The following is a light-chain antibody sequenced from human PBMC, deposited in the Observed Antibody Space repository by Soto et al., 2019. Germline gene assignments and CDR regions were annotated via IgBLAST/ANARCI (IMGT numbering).Light chain of an antibody. Sequence: QSVLTQPPSASGTPGQRVTMSCSGSSSNIGINAVNWYRQLPGTAPKLLIYSNNQRPSGVPDRFSGSKSGTSASLAVSGLQSEDEADYFCTSSTSDSLYVFGTGTKVTVL. V-gene: IGLV1-44*01. CDR2: SNN. CDR1: SSNIGINA. CDR3: TSSTSDSLYV. J-gene: IGLJ1*01.